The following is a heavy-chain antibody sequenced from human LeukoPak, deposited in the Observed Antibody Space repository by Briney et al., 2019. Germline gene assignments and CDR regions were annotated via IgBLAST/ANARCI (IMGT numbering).Heavy chain of an antibody. D-gene: IGHD3-10*01. Sequence: SETLSLTCAVSGGSISSGGYSWSWIRQPPGKGLEWIGYIYHSGSTYYNPSLKSRVTISVDRSKNQFSLKLSSVTAAGTAVYYCARDGGGFDPWGQGTLVTVSS. CDR3: ARDGGGFDP. CDR2: IYHSGST. V-gene: IGHV4-30-2*01. CDR1: GGSISSGGYS. J-gene: IGHJ5*02.